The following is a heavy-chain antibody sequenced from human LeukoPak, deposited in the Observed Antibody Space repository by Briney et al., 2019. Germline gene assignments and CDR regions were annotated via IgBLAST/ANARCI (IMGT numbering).Heavy chain of an antibody. V-gene: IGHV3-23*01. D-gene: IGHD4-11*01. J-gene: IGHJ5*02. CDR1: GFTFSNCA. CDR3: AKDRYSNYGNWFDP. Sequence: KSGGSLRLSCAASGFTFSNCAMNWVRQAPGKGLEWVSGISGSGGSTYYADSVKGRFTISRDNSKNTLYLQMISLRAEDTAVYYCAKDRYSNYGNWFDPWGQGTLVTVFS. CDR2: ISGSGGST.